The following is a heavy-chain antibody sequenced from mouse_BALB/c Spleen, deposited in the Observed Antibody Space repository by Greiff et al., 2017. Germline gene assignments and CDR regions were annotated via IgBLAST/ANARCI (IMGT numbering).Heavy chain of an antibody. CDR2: IYPGSGNT. Sequence: VKLVESGAELARPGASVKLSCKASGYTFTDYYINWVKQRTGQGLEWIGEIYPGSGNTYYNEKFKGKATLTADKSSSTAYMQLSSLTSEDSAVYFCARRGYYAMDYWGQGTSVTVSS. J-gene: IGHJ4*01. CDR1: GYTFTDYY. CDR3: ARRGYYAMDY. V-gene: IGHV1-77*01.